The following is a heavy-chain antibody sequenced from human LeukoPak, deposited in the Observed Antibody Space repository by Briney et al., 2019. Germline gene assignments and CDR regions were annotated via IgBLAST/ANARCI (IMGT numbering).Heavy chain of an antibody. D-gene: IGHD2-21*02. Sequence: GGSLRLSCAASGFTFSSYAMSWVRQAPGKGLEWVSAISGSGGNTHYADPVKGRLTISRDTSKNTLYLQIDSLTTDDTAIYYCARRTITAGGDCLDYWGQGTLITVSS. CDR3: ARRTITAGGDCLDY. J-gene: IGHJ4*02. V-gene: IGHV3-23*01. CDR1: GFTFSSYA. CDR2: ISGSGGNT.